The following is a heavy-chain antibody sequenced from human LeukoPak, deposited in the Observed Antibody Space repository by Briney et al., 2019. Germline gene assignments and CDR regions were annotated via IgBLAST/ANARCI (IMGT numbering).Heavy chain of an antibody. CDR2: IYYSGYT. CDR3: ARTTMVRGTYYMDV. Sequence: SETLSLTCTVSGGSISSYYWSWIRQPPGKGLEWIGCIYYSGYTNYKSSLKSRVTISVDTSKNQFSLKLSSVSAADTAVYYCARTTMVRGTYYMDVWGKGTTVTVPS. D-gene: IGHD3-10*01. J-gene: IGHJ6*03. V-gene: IGHV4-59*01. CDR1: GGSISSYY.